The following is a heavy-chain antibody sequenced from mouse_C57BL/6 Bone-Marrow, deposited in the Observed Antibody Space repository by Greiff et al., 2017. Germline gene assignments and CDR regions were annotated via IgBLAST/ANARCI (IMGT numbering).Heavy chain of an antibody. D-gene: IGHD1-1*01. Sequence: VHLVESGPGLVQPSQSLSITCTVSGFSLTSYGVHWVRQSPGKGLEWLGVIWSGGSTDYNAAFISRLSISKDNSKSQVFFKMNSLQADDTAIYYCASNYGSSYVPYYWGQGTTLTVSS. CDR3: ASNYGSSYVPYY. CDR2: IWSGGST. J-gene: IGHJ2*01. CDR1: GFSLTSYG. V-gene: IGHV2-2*01.